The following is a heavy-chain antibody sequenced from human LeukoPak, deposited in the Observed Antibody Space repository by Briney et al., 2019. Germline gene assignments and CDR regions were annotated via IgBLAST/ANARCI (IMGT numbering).Heavy chain of an antibody. V-gene: IGHV7-4-1*02. CDR2: INTNTGNP. Sequence: ASVKVSCKASGYTFTSYAMNWVRQAPGQGLEWMGWINTNTGNPTYAQGFTGRFVFSLDTSVSTAYLQISSLKAEDTAVYYCARDLHFAVAGTRGAFDYWGQGTLVTVSS. CDR1: GYTFTSYA. D-gene: IGHD6-19*01. CDR3: ARDLHFAVAGTRGAFDY. J-gene: IGHJ4*02.